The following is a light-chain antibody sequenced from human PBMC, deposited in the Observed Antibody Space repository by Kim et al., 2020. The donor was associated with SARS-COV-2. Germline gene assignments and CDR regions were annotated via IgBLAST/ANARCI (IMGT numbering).Light chain of an antibody. Sequence: ASVGERVTITCRASQSISSYLNWYQQKPGKAPRLLIYDASSLQGGVPSRFSGSGSGTDVTLTISSLQPEDFATYYCQQSYSTPWTFGQGTKVDIK. J-gene: IGKJ1*01. CDR2: DAS. V-gene: IGKV1-39*01. CDR3: QQSYSTPWT. CDR1: QSISSY.